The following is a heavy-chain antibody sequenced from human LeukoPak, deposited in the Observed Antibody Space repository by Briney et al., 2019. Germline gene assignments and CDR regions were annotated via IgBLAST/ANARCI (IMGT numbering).Heavy chain of an antibody. J-gene: IGHJ6*02. D-gene: IGHD3-10*01. Sequence: PGGSLRLSCAASGFTFDDYAMHWVRQAPGKGLEWVSGISWNSGSIGYADSVKGRFTISRDNAKNSLYLQMNSLRAEDTALYYGAKGTLFGAYGMDVWGQGTTVTVSS. CDR1: GFTFDDYA. V-gene: IGHV3-9*01. CDR2: ISWNSGSI. CDR3: AKGTLFGAYGMDV.